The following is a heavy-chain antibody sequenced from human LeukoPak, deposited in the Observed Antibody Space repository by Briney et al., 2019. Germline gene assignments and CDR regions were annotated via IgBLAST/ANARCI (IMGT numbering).Heavy chain of an antibody. CDR3: ARHTSITMIVVVYNCFDP. Sequence: SETLSLTCTVSGGSLSSSSYYWGWLRQPPGTGLEWLGSIYYSGSTYYNPSLKSRVTISVDTSKNQFSLKLSSVTAADTAVYYCARHTSITMIVVVYNCFDPWGQGTLVTVSS. D-gene: IGHD3-22*01. J-gene: IGHJ5*02. CDR2: IYYSGST. V-gene: IGHV4-39*01. CDR1: GGSLSSSSYY.